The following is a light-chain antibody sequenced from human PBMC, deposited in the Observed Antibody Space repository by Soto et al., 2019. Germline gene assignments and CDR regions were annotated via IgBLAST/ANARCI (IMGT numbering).Light chain of an antibody. CDR3: MQARDRYT. V-gene: IGKV2-28*01. CDR1: QSLLHSNGYNY. J-gene: IGKJ2*01. Sequence: DIVMTQSPLSLPVTPGEPASISCRSSQSLLHSNGYNYLDWYLQKPGQSPQLLIYLGSYRASGVRDRFSGSGSGTDFTLKISRVEAEDAGVYYCMQARDRYTFGQGTKLEIK. CDR2: LGS.